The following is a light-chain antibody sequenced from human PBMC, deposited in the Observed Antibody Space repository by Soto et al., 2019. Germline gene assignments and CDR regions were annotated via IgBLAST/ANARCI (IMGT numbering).Light chain of an antibody. CDR1: QSISSW. CDR3: QQYNSYSPT. V-gene: IGKV1-5*01. J-gene: IGKJ1*01. CDR2: DAS. Sequence: DIPMTQSPSTLSASVGARVTITCRASQSISSWLAWYQQKPGKAPKLLIYDASSLESGVPSRFSGSGSGTEFTLTISSLQPDDFATYYCQQYNSYSPTFGQGTKVELK.